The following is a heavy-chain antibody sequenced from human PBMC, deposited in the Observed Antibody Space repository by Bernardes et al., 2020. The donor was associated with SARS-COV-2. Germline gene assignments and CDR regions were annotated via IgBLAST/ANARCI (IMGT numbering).Heavy chain of an antibody. V-gene: IGHV3-21*06. Sequence: GGSPRLSCAASGSTFSSYSMNWVRQAPGKGREWVSSISSSSRYIYYASFGQGRFTISRDNVKNSLYLEMTSLRAEDTAVYYCARDKSERRILVAGTDYYYGMDVWGQGTTVTVSS. CDR1: GSTFSSYS. J-gene: IGHJ6*02. CDR2: ISSSSRYI. CDR3: ARDKSERRILVAGTDYYYGMDV. D-gene: IGHD6-19*01.